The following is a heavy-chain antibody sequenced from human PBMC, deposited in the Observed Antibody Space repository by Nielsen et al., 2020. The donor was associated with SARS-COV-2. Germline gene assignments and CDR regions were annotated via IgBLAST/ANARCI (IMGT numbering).Heavy chain of an antibody. J-gene: IGHJ6*02. CDR1: GGSISSGGYY. CDR2: IYFSGRT. V-gene: IGHV4-31*03. CDR3: ARESSGYDHYNYGMDV. D-gene: IGHD5-12*01. Sequence: SETLSLTCTVSGGSISSGGYYWSWIRHHPGKGLEWIGYIYFSGRTCYNPPLKSRVTISVDTSKNQFSLSLRSVTAAVTAVYYCARESSGYDHYNYGMDVWVQGTTVTVSS.